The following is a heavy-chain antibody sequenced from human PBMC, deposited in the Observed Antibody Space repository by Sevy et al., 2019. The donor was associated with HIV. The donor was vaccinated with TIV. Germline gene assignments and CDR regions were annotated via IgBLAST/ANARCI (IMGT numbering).Heavy chain of an antibody. CDR3: LVVGTKYLMFDY. V-gene: IGHV3-23*01. CDR1: GVTFSSYA. J-gene: IGHJ4*02. D-gene: IGHD1-26*01. Sequence: LSLTCAASGVTFSSYAMSWVRQAPGKGLEWVSAISGSGGSTYYADSVKGRFTISRDNSKNTLYLQMNSLRAEDTAVYYCLVVGTKYLMFDYWGQGTLVTVSS. CDR2: ISGSGGST.